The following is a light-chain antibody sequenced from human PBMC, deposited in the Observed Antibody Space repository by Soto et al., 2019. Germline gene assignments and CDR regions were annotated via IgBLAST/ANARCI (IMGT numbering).Light chain of an antibody. CDR3: QQSYNFPRT. J-gene: IGKJ1*01. Sequence: IQMTQSPSSLSASVGDRVTITCRASQNIDTYLNWYLQQPGQAPKLLIYSAYSLQSGVSPRFSGDGSATDFMLTISSLQPEDFATYYCQQSYNFPRTFGQGTTV. CDR2: SAY. V-gene: IGKV1-39*01. CDR1: QNIDTY.